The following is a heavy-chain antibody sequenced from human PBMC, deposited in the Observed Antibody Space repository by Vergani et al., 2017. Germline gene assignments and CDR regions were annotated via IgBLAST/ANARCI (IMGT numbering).Heavy chain of an antibody. D-gene: IGHD3-10*01. V-gene: IGHV1-69*06. CDR2: IIPIFGTA. CDR3: ARDGRGRNYYGSGSYYNYFDY. CDR1: GGTFSSYA. J-gene: IGHJ4*02. Sequence: QVQLVQSGAEVKKPGSSVKVSCKASGGTFSSYAISWVRQAPGQGLEWMGGIIPIFGTANYARKFEGRVTITADKSTSTAYMELSSLRSEDTAVYYCARDGRGRNYYGSGSYYNYFDYWGQGTLVTVSS.